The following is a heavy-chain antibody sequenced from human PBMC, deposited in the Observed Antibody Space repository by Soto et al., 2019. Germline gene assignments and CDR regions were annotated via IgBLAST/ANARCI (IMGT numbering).Heavy chain of an antibody. Sequence: SETLSLTCTVSCGSISSGDFYWSWIRQPPGKGLEWIGYIYYSGSTYYNPSLKSRVTISVDTSKNQFSLKLSSVSAAVTAVYYCAGFPNWFDPWGQGTLVTVSS. CDR3: AGFPNWFDP. CDR2: IYYSGST. V-gene: IGHV4-30-4*01. CDR1: CGSISSGDFY. J-gene: IGHJ5*02.